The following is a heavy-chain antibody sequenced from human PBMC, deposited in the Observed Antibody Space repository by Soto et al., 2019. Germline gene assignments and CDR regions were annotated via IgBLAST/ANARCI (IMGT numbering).Heavy chain of an antibody. D-gene: IGHD2-2*02. CDR1: GGSISSYY. Sequence: PSGTLSLTCTVSGGSISSYYWSWIRQPAGKGLEWIGRIYTSGSTNYNPSLKSRVTMSVDTSKNQLSLKLSSVTAADTAVYYCARDGVYCSSTSCYTGFDHWGQGTLVTVS. J-gene: IGHJ4*02. CDR3: ARDGVYCSSTSCYTGFDH. V-gene: IGHV4-4*07. CDR2: IYTSGST.